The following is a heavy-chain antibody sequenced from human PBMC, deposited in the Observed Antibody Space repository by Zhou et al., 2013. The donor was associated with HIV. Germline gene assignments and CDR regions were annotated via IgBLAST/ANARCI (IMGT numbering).Heavy chain of an antibody. V-gene: IGHV1-18*01. CDR1: GYTFTSYG. D-gene: IGHD2-2*01. Sequence: QIQLVQSGGEVKKPGASVKVSCKASGYTFTSYGISWVRQAPGQGLEWMGWISAYDGNTHFAAQVQDRITMSIDTATNTAHMELGSLTSDDTAVYFCARDRLLQGYSSSWFIDYWGQGTLVTVSS. J-gene: IGHJ4*02. CDR3: ARDRLLQGYSSSWFIDY. CDR2: ISAYDGNT.